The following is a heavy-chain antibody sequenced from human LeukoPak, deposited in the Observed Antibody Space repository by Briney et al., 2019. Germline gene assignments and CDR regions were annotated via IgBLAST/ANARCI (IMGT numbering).Heavy chain of an antibody. D-gene: IGHD6-19*01. CDR2: VYYGGDA. V-gene: IGHV4-39*01. J-gene: IGHJ6*02. CDR1: GNSIDSSASY. CDR3: ARLFSRGWPYYYGLGA. Sequence: PSETLSLTCAVSGNSIDSSASYWGWMRQPPGKGLEWIGCVYYGGDAYYNPSSKRRVTISADLSKNQFSLNLYYVRAADTALYFCARLFSRGWPYYYGLGAWGQGTTVTVSS.